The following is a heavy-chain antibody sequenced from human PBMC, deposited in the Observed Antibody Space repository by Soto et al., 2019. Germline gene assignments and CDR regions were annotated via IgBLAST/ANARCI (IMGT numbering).Heavy chain of an antibody. CDR3: ARVSVCVVRGVKRVAWFDP. CDR2: INAGNGNT. CDR1: GYTFTSYA. V-gene: IGHV1-3*01. Sequence: GASVKVSCKASGYTFTSYAMHWVRQAPGQRLEWMGWINAGNGNTKYSQKFQGRVTITRDTSASTAYMELSSLRSEDTAVYYCARVSVCVVRGVKRVAWFDPWGQGTLVTVSS. D-gene: IGHD3-10*01. J-gene: IGHJ5*02.